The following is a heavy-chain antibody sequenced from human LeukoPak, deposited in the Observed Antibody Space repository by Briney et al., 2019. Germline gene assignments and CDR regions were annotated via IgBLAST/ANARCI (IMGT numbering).Heavy chain of an antibody. V-gene: IGHV4-59*08. Sequence: PSETLSLTCTVPGVSISSYYWSWIRQPPGKGLEWIGYIYYSGSTNYNPSLKSRVTISVDTSKNQFSLKLSSVTAADTAVYYCARRVTGDNWFDPWGQGTLVTVSS. CDR3: ARRVTGDNWFDP. CDR1: GVSISSYY. D-gene: IGHD7-27*01. CDR2: IYYSGST. J-gene: IGHJ5*02.